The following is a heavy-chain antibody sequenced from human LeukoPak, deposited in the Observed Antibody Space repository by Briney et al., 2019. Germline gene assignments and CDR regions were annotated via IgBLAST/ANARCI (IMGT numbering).Heavy chain of an antibody. CDR1: GYTFTDDY. D-gene: IGHD2-21*01. V-gene: IGHV1-2*02. CDR3: ARADRLHGGPYLIGP. J-gene: IGHJ5*02. Sequence: ASVKVSCKTSGYTFTDDYLHWARQAPGQGLEWMGWINPNSGGTSSAQKFQGRVTMTRDTSITTVYMEVSWLTSDDTAIYYCARADRLHGGPYLIGPWGQGTLVTVSS. CDR2: INPNSGGT.